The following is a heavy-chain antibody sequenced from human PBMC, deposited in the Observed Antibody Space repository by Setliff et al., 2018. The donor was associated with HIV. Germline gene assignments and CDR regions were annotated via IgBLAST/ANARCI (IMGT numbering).Heavy chain of an antibody. CDR3: ARHPVVPPTMPTFNVFDS. Sequence: PSETLSLTCSVSGYSINSDYYWGWIRQSPGKGLQWIGHVYGSGSTSYNPSLKNRVVISVDRSEERFSLKMTSTTAADTALYYCARHPVVPPTMPTFNVFDSWGRGILVTVPQ. J-gene: IGHJ5*01. D-gene: IGHD2-2*01. CDR2: VYGSGST. CDR1: GYSINSDYY. V-gene: IGHV4-38-2*01.